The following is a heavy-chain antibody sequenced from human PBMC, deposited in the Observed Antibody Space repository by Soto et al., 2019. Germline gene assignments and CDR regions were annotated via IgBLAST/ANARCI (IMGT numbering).Heavy chain of an antibody. Sequence: SETLSLTCAVYGGSFSGYYWSWIRQPPGKGLEWIGEINHSGSTNYNPSLKSRVTISVDTSKNQFSLKLSSVTAADTAVYYCARRGYVDTAMVLLNWFDPWGQGTLVTVS. D-gene: IGHD5-18*01. V-gene: IGHV4-34*01. CDR3: ARRGYVDTAMVLLNWFDP. J-gene: IGHJ5*02. CDR1: GGSFSGYY. CDR2: INHSGST.